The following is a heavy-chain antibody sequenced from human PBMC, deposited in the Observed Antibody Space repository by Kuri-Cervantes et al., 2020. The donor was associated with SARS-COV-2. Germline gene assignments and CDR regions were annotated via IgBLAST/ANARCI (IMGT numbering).Heavy chain of an antibody. V-gene: IGHV4-34*01. CDR3: AREDAGFDY. CDR1: GESISGYY. CDR2: INHRGSA. Sequence: SETLSLTCPVYGESISGYYWTWIRQRPGKGLAWIGEINHRGSADDNPSLNSRVTISAVTSKNHFSLNLTSATAADTAVYYCAREDAGFDYWGQGSQVTVSS. J-gene: IGHJ4*01.